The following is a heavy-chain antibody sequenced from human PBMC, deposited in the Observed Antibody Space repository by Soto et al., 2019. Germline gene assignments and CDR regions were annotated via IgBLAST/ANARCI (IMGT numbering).Heavy chain of an antibody. D-gene: IGHD3-22*01. CDR1: GFTFSDYS. CDR2: ISSGSSTI. Sequence: EVQLVESGGGLIQPGGSLRLSCVVSGFTFSDYSMNWVRQAPGKGLEWVSFISSGSSTIYYADSVKGRFTISRDTAKNLLFLQMNSLRDDDTAVYYCVRPREHYFDTSGYYVAFEIWGQGTMVTVSS. J-gene: IGHJ3*02. V-gene: IGHV3-48*02. CDR3: VRPREHYFDTSGYYVAFEI.